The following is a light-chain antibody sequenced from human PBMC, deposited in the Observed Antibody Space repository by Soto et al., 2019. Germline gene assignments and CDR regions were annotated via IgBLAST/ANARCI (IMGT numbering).Light chain of an antibody. V-gene: IGKV3-20*01. J-gene: IGKJ1*01. CDR2: GAS. CDR3: HQYGSAPRT. Sequence: EIVLTQSPGTLSLTPGERATLSCSASQSVSSSYLAWYQQKPGQAPRLLIYGASSRATGIPDRFSGSGSGTDFTLTISRLEPEDFAVYYCHQYGSAPRTFGQGTKVDI. CDR1: QSVSSSY.